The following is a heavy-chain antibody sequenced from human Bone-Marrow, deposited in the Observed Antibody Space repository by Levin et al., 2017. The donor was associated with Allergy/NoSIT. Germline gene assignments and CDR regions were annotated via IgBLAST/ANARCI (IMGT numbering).Heavy chain of an antibody. J-gene: IGHJ4*02. V-gene: IGHV1-18*01. CDR2: VSTYNGNT. D-gene: IGHD3-9*01. CDR3: ARGLLYYNVLTGNYFDY. Sequence: ASVKVSCKASGSTLTNYGISWVRQAPGQGLEWMGWVSTYNGNTNYAQKFQGRVTMTTDTATSTAYMELKSLRSDDTAVYYCARGLLYYNVLTGNYFDYWGQGTRVTVSS. CDR1: GSTLTNYG.